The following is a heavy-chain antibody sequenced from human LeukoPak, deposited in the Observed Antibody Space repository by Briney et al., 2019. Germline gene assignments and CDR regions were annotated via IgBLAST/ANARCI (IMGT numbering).Heavy chain of an antibody. CDR3: ARHVRRNYHRYLDY. Sequence: SETLSLTCTVSGGSISSYYWSWIRQPPGKGLEWIGYIYYSGSTSYNPSLYSRVTISVDTSKNQFSLKLSSVTAADTAVYYCARHVRRNYHRYLDYWGQGTLVTVSS. CDR1: GGSISSYY. D-gene: IGHD1-7*01. V-gene: IGHV4-59*08. J-gene: IGHJ4*02. CDR2: IYYSGST.